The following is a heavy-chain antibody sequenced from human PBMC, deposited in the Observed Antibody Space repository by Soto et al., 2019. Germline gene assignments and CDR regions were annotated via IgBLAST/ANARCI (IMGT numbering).Heavy chain of an antibody. D-gene: IGHD6-19*01. J-gene: IGHJ4*02. CDR2: ISWNSGSI. V-gene: IGHV3-9*01. CDR3: AKSPAGYSSGTDY. CDR1: GFTFDDYA. Sequence: LRLSCAASGFTFDDYAMHWVRQAPGKGLEWVSGISWNSGSIGYADSVKGRFTISRDNAKNSLYLQMNSLRAEDTALYYCAKSPAGYSSGTDYWGQGTLVTVSS.